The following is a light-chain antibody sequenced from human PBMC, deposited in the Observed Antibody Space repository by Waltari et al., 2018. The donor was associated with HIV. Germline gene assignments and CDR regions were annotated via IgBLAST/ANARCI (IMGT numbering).Light chain of an antibody. CDR2: KDS. CDR1: NIGTKD. Sequence: YELTQPLSVSVALGLTAKIPCGGTNIGTKDVHWYQKRPGQAPVLVMFKDSNRPSGIPERFSGSKSRNTAALTISGVQVEDEADYFCQVWDNNVVFGGGTKLTVL. J-gene: IGLJ3*02. V-gene: IGLV3-9*01. CDR3: QVWDNNVV.